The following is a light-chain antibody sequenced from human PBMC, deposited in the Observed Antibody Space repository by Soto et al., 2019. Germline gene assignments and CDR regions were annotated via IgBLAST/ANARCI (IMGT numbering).Light chain of an antibody. J-gene: IGKJ2*01. CDR2: GAS. CDR3: QQYKTYPFT. V-gene: IGKV1-5*01. CDR1: QPINSW. Sequence: DVQMTQSPSTLSASVGDRVTITCRASQPINSWLAWFQQKPGKAPQLLIHGASSLESGVPPRFSGIGFGTDFTLTITNLQPEDVSTYYCQQYKTYPFTFGQGTKLEIK.